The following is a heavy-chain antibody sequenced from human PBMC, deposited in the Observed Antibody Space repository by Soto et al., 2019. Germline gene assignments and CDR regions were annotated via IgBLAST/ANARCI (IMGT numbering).Heavy chain of an antibody. CDR1: GDTFSHYV. Sequence: VQMVQSGAEVKEPGSSVKVSCTNSGDTFSHYVMSWVRQAPGQGLEWMGSLAPISGSPNYAERFEGRLTISADAGTSTMYLELRSLKYADTAVYYCARIVVGSRRWGQGTMGTVSS. CDR2: LAPISGSP. V-gene: IGHV1-69*18. D-gene: IGHD2-15*01. J-gene: IGHJ3*01. CDR3: ARIVVGSRR.